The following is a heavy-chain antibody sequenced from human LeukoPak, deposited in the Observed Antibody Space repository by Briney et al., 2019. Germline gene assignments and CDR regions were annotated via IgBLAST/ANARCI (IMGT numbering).Heavy chain of an antibody. D-gene: IGHD2-21*02. Sequence: GGSLRLSCAASGFTFSSYAMHWVRQAPGKGLEWVAVISYDGSNKYYADSVKGRFTISRHNSKNTLYLQMDSLRAEDTAVYYCARSRGGNSGFDYWGQGTLVTVSS. CDR2: ISYDGSNK. CDR1: GFTFSSYA. V-gene: IGHV3-30*14. CDR3: ARSRGGNSGFDY. J-gene: IGHJ4*02.